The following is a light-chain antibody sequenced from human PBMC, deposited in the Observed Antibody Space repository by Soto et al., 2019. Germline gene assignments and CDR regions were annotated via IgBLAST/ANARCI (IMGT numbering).Light chain of an antibody. CDR1: QSVSSY. CDR2: DAS. Sequence: EIVLTQSPATLSLSPGERATLSCRASQSVSSYLAWYQQKPGQAPRLLIYDASNRATGIPARFSGSVSGTDFSLTISRLAPEDFAVYYCPERSSWPPYTLGPGTKLQIK. CDR3: PERSSWPPYT. V-gene: IGKV3-11*01. J-gene: IGKJ2*01.